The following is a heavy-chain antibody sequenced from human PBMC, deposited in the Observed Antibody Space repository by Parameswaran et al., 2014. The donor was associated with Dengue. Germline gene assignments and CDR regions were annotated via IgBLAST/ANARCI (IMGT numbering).Heavy chain of an antibody. D-gene: IGHD2-15*01. Sequence: WIRQPPGKALEWLALIYWDDDKRYSPSLKNRLTITKDTSKKQVVLTMTNVDPVDTATYYCAHRPDYSGGATFDYWDQGFLVTVSS. CDR2: IYWDDDK. V-gene: IGHV2-5*02. CDR3: AHRPDYSGGATFDY. J-gene: IGHJ4*02.